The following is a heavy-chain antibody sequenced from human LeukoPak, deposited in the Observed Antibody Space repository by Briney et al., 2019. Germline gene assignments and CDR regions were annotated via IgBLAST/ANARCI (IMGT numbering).Heavy chain of an antibody. CDR3: ARSKSYYCDSSGYYFDY. V-gene: IGHV1-69*13. J-gene: IGHJ4*02. D-gene: IGHD3-22*01. Sequence: GASVKVSCKASGYTFPSYFMHWVRQAPGQGLEWMGGIIPIFGTANYAQKFQGRVTITADESTSTAYMELSSLRSEDTAVYYCARSKSYYCDSSGYYFDYWGQGTLVTVSS. CDR1: GYTFPSYF. CDR2: IIPIFGTA.